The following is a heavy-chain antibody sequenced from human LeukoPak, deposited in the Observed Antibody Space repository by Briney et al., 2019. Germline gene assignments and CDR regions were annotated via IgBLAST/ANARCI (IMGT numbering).Heavy chain of an antibody. Sequence: GGSLRLSCAASGITFSDHYMDWVRQVPGRGLEWVGRVRDKANSYTTEYAASVKGRFSISRDDSKHSLYLQMNSLKTEDTAVYYCARIRETKHGSGSGYSYYFDYWGQGSLVTVSS. J-gene: IGHJ4*02. V-gene: IGHV3-72*01. D-gene: IGHD3-10*01. CDR2: VRDKANSYTT. CDR3: ARIRETKHGSGSGYSYYFDY. CDR1: GITFSDHY.